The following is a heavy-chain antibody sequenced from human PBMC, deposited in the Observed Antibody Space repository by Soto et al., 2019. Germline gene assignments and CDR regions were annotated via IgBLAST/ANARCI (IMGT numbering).Heavy chain of an antibody. J-gene: IGHJ4*02. V-gene: IGHV3-48*03. Sequence: EAQLVESGGDLVQPGGSLRLSCAGYGFTFSSYEMNWIRQAPGKGLEWVSYISTTGSSIHYADSVRGRFTISRDNTKNSLYLQMNSLRAEDTAIYYCARNSGDYEVYWGQGTLVTVS. D-gene: IGHD4-17*01. CDR3: ARNSGDYEVY. CDR2: ISTTGSSI. CDR1: GFTFSSYE.